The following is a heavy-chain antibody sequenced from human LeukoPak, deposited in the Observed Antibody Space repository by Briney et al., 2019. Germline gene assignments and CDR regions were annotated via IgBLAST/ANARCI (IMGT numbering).Heavy chain of an antibody. Sequence: GGSLRLSCAASGFVFSSYGMNWGRQAPGKGLEWVSYIASSGNSIYYADSVKGRFTISRDNAKNSLYLQMSSLRDEDTAVYYCARDMYSDSWYVFDYWGQGTLVTVSS. CDR1: GFVFSSYG. J-gene: IGHJ4*02. CDR3: ARDMYSDSWYVFDY. V-gene: IGHV3-48*02. D-gene: IGHD6-13*01. CDR2: IASSGNSI.